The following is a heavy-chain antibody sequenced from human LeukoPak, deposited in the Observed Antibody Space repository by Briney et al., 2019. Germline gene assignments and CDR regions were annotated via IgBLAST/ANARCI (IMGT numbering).Heavy chain of an antibody. CDR1: GGSISSSRYY. CDR2: IFYSGST. V-gene: IGHV4-31*03. Sequence: PSETLSLTCTVSGGSISSSRYYWNWLRQHPGKGLEWIGFIFYSGSTYYNPSLKSRLTISVDTSKNQFSLKLSSVTAADTAVYYCARFDSSGYYYFDDGGERTLVTVS. D-gene: IGHD3-22*01. CDR3: ARFDSSGYYYFDD. J-gene: IGHJ4*02.